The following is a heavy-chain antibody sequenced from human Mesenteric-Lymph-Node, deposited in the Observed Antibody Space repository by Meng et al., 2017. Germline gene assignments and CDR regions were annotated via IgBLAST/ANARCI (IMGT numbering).Heavy chain of an antibody. CDR3: AKDPVPRYYYGSGTDY. J-gene: IGHJ4*02. D-gene: IGHD3-10*01. CDR1: GFTFSSYA. V-gene: IGHV3-23*01. Sequence: GGPLRLSCAASGFTFSSYAMSWVRQAPGKGLEWVSAISGSGGSTYYADSVKGRFTISRDNSKNTLYLQMNSLRAEDTAVYYCAKDPVPRYYYGSGTDYWGQGTLVTVSS. CDR2: ISGSGGST.